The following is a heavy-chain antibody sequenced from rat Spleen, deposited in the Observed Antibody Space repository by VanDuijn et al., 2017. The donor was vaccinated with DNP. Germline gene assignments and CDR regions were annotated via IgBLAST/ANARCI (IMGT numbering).Heavy chain of an antibody. D-gene: IGHD3-8*01. Sequence: QVQLKESGPGLVQPSQTLPLTCTVSGFSLTSYHVHWVRQPPGKGLEWMGGMWSDGDTSYNSALKSRLSISRDTSKSQVFLRMNSLQTEDTAIYFCTREREPNKNPYYFDCWGQGVMVTVSS. J-gene: IGHJ2*01. CDR1: GFSLTSYH. CDR2: MWSDGDT. V-gene: IGHV2-32*01. CDR3: TREREPNKNPYYFDC.